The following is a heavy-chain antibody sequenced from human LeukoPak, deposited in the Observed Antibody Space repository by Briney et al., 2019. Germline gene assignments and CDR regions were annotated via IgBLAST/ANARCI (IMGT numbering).Heavy chain of an antibody. V-gene: IGHV4-59*01. CDR3: ARVDCSGGSCYNNWFDP. CDR1: GGSISRYY. CDR2: IYYSGST. J-gene: IGHJ5*02. D-gene: IGHD2-15*01. Sequence: ASETLSLTCTVSGGSISRYYWSWIRQPPGKGLEWIGYIYYSGSTNYNPSLKSRVTISVDTSKNHFSLNLSSVTAADTAVYYCARVDCSGGSCYNNWFDPWGQGTLVTVCS.